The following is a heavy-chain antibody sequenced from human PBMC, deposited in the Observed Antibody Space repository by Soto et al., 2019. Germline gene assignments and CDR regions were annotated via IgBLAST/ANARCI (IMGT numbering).Heavy chain of an antibody. CDR3: VAFGGADDY. D-gene: IGHD3-16*01. Sequence: HLQLQESGPGLVKPSETLSLTCAVSGGSISSSSYYWGWIRQPPGKGLEWIGNMYYSGSTYHNPSLKSRVTISVDTSKNQFSLRLTSVTAADTAVYYCVAFGGADDYWGQGTLVTVSS. CDR1: GGSISSSSYY. CDR2: MYYSGST. V-gene: IGHV4-39*01. J-gene: IGHJ4*02.